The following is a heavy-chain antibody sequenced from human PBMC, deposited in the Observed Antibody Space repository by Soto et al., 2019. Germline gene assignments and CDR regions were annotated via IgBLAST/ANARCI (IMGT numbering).Heavy chain of an antibody. J-gene: IGHJ5*02. Sequence: QVQLQQWGAGLLKPSETLSLTCAVYGGSFSGYYWSWIRQPPGMGLEWIGEINHSGSTNYNPSLKHRIAISVDTSKNQLSLMLSSVTAPDTAVYYCARPPHYGDYAWFDHWGQGTLVTVSS. CDR2: INHSGST. CDR3: ARPPHYGDYAWFDH. CDR1: GGSFSGYY. V-gene: IGHV4-34*01. D-gene: IGHD4-17*01.